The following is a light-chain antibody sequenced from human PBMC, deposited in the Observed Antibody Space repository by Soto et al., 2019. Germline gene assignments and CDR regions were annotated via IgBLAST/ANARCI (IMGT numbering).Light chain of an antibody. CDR2: RTF. V-gene: IGKV3-20*01. CDR1: QSIASSY. CDR3: QQYSSSPLT. J-gene: IGKJ4*01. Sequence: EIVLTQSPGTLSLSPGERVTLSRRSSQSIASSYIAWYQQKPGQPPRLLLYRTFNRATGIPDRFSGSGSGTDFTLTISRLGPEDFAVYFCQQYSSSPLTFGGGTKVDIK.